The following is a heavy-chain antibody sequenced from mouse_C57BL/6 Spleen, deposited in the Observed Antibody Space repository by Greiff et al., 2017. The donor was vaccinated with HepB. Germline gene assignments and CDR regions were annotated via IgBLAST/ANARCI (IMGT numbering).Heavy chain of an antibody. CDR3: ARAPLPYWYFDV. D-gene: IGHD5-5*01. Sequence: EVMLVESGGGLVQSGRSLRLSCATSGFTFSDFYMEWVRQAPGKGLEWIAASRNKANDYTTEYSASVKGRIIVSRDTSQSILYLQMNALRAEDTAIYYCARAPLPYWYFDVWGTGTTVTVSS. J-gene: IGHJ1*03. V-gene: IGHV7-1*01. CDR1: GFTFSDFY. CDR2: SRNKANDYTT.